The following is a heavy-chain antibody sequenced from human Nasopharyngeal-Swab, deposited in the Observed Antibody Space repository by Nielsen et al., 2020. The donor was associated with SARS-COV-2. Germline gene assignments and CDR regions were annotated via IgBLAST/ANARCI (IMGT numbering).Heavy chain of an antibody. CDR1: GFTFSSYA. J-gene: IGHJ6*02. CDR3: ARGGIAAAADYYYGMDV. D-gene: IGHD6-13*01. V-gene: IGHV3-48*03. CDR2: ISSSGSTI. Sequence: GESLKISCAASGFTFSSYAMSWVRQAPGKGLEWVSYISSSGSTIYYADSVKGRFTISRDNAKNSLYLQMNSLRAEDTAVYYCARGGIAAAADYYYGMDVWGQGTTVTVSS.